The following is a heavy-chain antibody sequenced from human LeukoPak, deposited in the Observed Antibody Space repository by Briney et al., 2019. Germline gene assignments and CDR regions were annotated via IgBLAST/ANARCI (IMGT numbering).Heavy chain of an antibody. CDR2: ISSTSITT. J-gene: IGHJ4*02. CDR1: GFTFSSYS. D-gene: IGHD3-9*01. Sequence: QTGGSLRLSCAASGFTFSSYSMNWVRQAPGKGLEWLSYISSTSITTYYADSVKGRFTISRDNAKNSLYLQMNSLRAEDTAVYYCARDRGYDFLTGYLYYFDSWGQGTLVTVSS. V-gene: IGHV3-48*04. CDR3: ARDRGYDFLTGYLYYFDS.